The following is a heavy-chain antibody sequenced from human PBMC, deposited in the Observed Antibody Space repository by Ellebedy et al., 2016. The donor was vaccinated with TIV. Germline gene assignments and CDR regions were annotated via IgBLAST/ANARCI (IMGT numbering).Heavy chain of an antibody. J-gene: IGHJ6*03. D-gene: IGHD7-27*01. CDR1: GFTFSSYA. CDR3: ARDVGIYYYMDV. V-gene: IGHV3-23*01. Sequence: GESLKISXAASGFTFSSYAMNWVRQAPGKGLEWVSTVSDSGGRTYYADSVKGRFTISRDNSKNTLYLQMNNLKTEDTAVYYCARDVGIYYYMDVWGTGTTVTVSS. CDR2: VSDSGGRT.